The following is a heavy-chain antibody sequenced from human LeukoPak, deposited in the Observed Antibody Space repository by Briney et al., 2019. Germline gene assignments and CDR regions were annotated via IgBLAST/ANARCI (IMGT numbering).Heavy chain of an antibody. CDR1: GFTFSSYA. CDR3: AKDLERNDYVWGSPFDS. D-gene: IGHD3-16*01. CDR2: ISGSGGST. Sequence: PGGSLRLSCAASGFTFSSYAMSGVRQAPGKGLEWVSAISGSGGSTYYADSVKGRSTISRENSKNTLYLQMNSMRAEDTTVYYCAKDLERNDYVWGSPFDSSGPGTLVTVSP. V-gene: IGHV3-23*01. J-gene: IGHJ4*02.